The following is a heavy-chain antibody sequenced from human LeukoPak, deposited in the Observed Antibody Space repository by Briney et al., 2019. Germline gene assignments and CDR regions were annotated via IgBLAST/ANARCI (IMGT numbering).Heavy chain of an antibody. CDR2: IGTAGDT. J-gene: IGHJ4*02. D-gene: IGHD3-10*01. CDR3: ARAKITMVRGVIINYFDY. CDR1: GFTFSSYD. Sequence: GGSLRLSCAASGFTFSSYDMHWVRQATGKGLEWVSAIGTAGDTYYPGSVKGRFTISRENAKNSLYLQMNSLRAGDTAVYYCARAKITMVRGVIINYFDYWGQGTLVTVSS. V-gene: IGHV3-13*01.